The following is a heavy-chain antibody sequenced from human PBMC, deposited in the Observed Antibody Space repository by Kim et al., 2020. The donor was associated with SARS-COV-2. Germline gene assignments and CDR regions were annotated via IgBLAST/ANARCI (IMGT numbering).Heavy chain of an antibody. CDR1: GGSFSGYY. CDR3: ARNYDILTGYPRVFDY. V-gene: IGHV4-34*01. CDR2: INHSGST. Sequence: SETLSLTCAVYGGSFSGYYWSWIRQPPGKGLEWIGEINHSGSTNYNPSLKSRVTISVDTSKNQFSLKLSSVTAADTAVYYCARNYDILTGYPRVFDYWGQGTLVTVSS. D-gene: IGHD3-9*01. J-gene: IGHJ4*02.